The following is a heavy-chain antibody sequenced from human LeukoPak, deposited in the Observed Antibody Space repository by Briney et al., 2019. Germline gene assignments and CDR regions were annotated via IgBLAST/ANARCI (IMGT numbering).Heavy chain of an antibody. CDR3: AREKIAAADHFDY. Sequence: QAGGSLRLSCAASGFTFSSYGMHWVRQAPGKGLEWVAVIWYDGSNKYYADSVKGRFTISRDNSKNTLYLQMNSLRAEDTAVYYCAREKIAAADHFDYWGQGTLVTVSS. D-gene: IGHD6-13*01. CDR2: IWYDGSNK. J-gene: IGHJ4*02. CDR1: GFTFSSYG. V-gene: IGHV3-33*01.